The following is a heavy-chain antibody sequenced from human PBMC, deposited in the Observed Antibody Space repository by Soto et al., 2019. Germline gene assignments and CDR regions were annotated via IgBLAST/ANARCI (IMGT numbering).Heavy chain of an antibody. CDR3: ARDVRGHYYYYGMDV. CDR1: GYTFTSYG. CDR2: ISAYNGNT. V-gene: IGHV1-18*01. J-gene: IGHJ6*02. Sequence: QVQLVQSGAEVKKPGASEKVSCKASGYTFTSYGISWVRQAPGQGLEWMGWISAYNGNTNYAQRLQGRVTMTTDTSTSTLYMELRSLRSDDTAVYYCARDVRGHYYYYGMDVWGQGTTVTVSS. D-gene: IGHD5-12*01.